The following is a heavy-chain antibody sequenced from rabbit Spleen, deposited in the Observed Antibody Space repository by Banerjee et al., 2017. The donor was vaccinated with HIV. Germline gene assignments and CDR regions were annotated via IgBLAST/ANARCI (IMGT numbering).Heavy chain of an antibody. J-gene: IGHJ3*01. CDR1: EIDFTNYY. D-gene: IGHD4-1*01. V-gene: IGHV1S43*01. CDR2: IYAARGTT. Sequence: QEQLVESGGGLVKPEGSLTLSCKASEIDFTNYYITWVRQAPGKGLEWIGIIYAARGTTDYASWVNGRFTISSDNAQTTVDLKMTSLTAADTATYFCARAIVPWLGLTRLDLWGPGTLVTVS. CDR3: ARAIVPWLGLTRLDL.